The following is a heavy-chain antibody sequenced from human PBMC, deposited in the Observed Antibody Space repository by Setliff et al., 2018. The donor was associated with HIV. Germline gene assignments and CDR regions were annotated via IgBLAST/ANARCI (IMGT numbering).Heavy chain of an antibody. D-gene: IGHD1-26*01. CDR1: GFTFNRNC. CDR3: ARDGRGGSSPYYYYMDV. CDR2: IKQDESER. J-gene: IGHJ6*03. V-gene: IGHV3-7*03. Sequence: GGSLRLSCAASGFTFNRNCMSWVRQVPGKGLEWVATIKQDESERHYVDAVKGRFTISRDDAKNSLYLQMNSRRAEDSAVYFCARDGRGGSSPYYYYMDVWGKGTAVTVSS.